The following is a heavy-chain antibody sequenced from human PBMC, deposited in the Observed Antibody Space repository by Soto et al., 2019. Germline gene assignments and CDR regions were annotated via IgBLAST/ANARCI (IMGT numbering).Heavy chain of an antibody. Sequence: QVQLQESGPGLVKPSETLSLTCTVSGGSISSYYWSWIRQPPGKGLEWIGDIYYSGSTNYNPSLKRRVTISVDTSKNQFSLKLSSVTAADTAVYYCARGRDGYNYDYWGQGTLVTVSS. D-gene: IGHD5-12*01. V-gene: IGHV4-59*01. CDR1: GGSISSYY. CDR3: ARGRDGYNYDY. CDR2: IYYSGST. J-gene: IGHJ4*02.